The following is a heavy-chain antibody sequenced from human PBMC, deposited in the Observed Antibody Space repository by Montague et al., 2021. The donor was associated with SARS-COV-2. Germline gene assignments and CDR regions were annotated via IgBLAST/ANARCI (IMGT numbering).Heavy chain of an antibody. CDR1: GGSISSSSYY. CDR3: VRHHVDPYGMDV. D-gene: IGHD2-21*01. CDR2: IYYSGST. J-gene: IGHJ6*02. Sequence: SETLSLTCTVSGGSISSSSYYCGWIRQPPGKGLELIGIIYYSGSTYYNPSLKSRVTISVDTSKNQFSLKLASVTAADTAMYYGVRHHVDPYGMDVWGQGTTVTVSS. V-gene: IGHV4-39*01.